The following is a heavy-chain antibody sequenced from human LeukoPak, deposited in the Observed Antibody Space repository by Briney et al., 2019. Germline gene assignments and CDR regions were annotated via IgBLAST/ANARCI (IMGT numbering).Heavy chain of an antibody. CDR1: GFTFSDYY. D-gene: IGHD3-22*01. Sequence: KSGGSLRLSCAASGFTFSDYYMSWIRQAPGKGLEWVSYISSSGSTIYYADSVKGRFTISRDNAKNSLYLQMNSLRVEDTAIYYCARVMYCDSSGLHWGQGTLVTVSS. CDR2: ISSSGSTI. V-gene: IGHV3-11*04. J-gene: IGHJ4*02. CDR3: ARVMYCDSSGLH.